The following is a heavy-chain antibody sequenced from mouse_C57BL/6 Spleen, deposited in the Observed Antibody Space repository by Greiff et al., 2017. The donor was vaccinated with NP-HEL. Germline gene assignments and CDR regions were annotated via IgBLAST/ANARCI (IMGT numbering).Heavy chain of an antibody. CDR3: ARDNAMDY. Sequence: EVKVEESGGGLVKPGGSLKLSCAASGFTFSSYAMSWVRQTPEKRLEWVATISDGGSYTYYPDNVKGRFTISRDNAKNNLYLQMSHLKSEDTAMYYCARDNAMDYWGQGTSVTVSS. V-gene: IGHV5-4*01. CDR1: GFTFSSYA. CDR2: ISDGGSYT. J-gene: IGHJ4*01.